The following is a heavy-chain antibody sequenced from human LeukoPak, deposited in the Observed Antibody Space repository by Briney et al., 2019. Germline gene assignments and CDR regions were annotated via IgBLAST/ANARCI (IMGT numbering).Heavy chain of an antibody. J-gene: IGHJ6*02. CDR3: AKGPYSRHGSGRPPFMDV. Sequence: GGSLRLSCAASGFTFSSSAMSWVRQAPGKGLEWVSTIDYSGGSTYYADSVKGRFTISRDNSKNTLYMQMNSLRADDTAIFYCAKGPYSRHGSGRPPFMDVLGPGATGAVS. D-gene: IGHD3-10*01. CDR1: GFTFSSSA. CDR2: IDYSGGST. V-gene: IGHV3-23*01.